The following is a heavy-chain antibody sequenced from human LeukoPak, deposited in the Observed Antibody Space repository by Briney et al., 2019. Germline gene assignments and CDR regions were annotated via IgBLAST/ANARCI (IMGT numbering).Heavy chain of an antibody. Sequence: GRSLRLSCAASGFTFSSYGMHWVRQAPGKGLEGVAVISYDGSNKYYADSVKGRFTISRDNSKNTLYLQMNSLRAEDTAVYYCAKDHEDLRFYYYYGMDVWGQGTTVTVSS. CDR2: ISYDGSNK. J-gene: IGHJ6*02. CDR3: AKDHEDLRFYYYYGMDV. V-gene: IGHV3-30*18. D-gene: IGHD2-15*01. CDR1: GFTFSSYG.